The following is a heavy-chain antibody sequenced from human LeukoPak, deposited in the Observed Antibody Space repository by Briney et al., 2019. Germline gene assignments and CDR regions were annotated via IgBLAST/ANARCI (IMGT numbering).Heavy chain of an antibody. CDR2: ISSSSSYL. J-gene: IGHJ4*02. CDR3: ARDLGYGDYVGFDY. V-gene: IGHV3-21*01. CDR1: GFTFSSYT. D-gene: IGHD4-17*01. Sequence: PGGSLRLSCAASGFTFSSYTMNWVRQPPGKGLEWVSSISSSSSYLYFGDSVKGRFTISRDNARKLVYLQMNSLRAEDTAVYYCARDLGYGDYVGFDYWGQGTLVTVSS.